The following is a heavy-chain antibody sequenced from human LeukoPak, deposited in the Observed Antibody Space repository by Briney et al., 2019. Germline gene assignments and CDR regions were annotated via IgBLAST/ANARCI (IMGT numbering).Heavy chain of an antibody. CDR2: INPNSGGT. CDR1: GYTFTGYY. CDR3: ARDLPTSGGDYYPTFDY. J-gene: IGHJ4*02. V-gene: IGHV1-2*02. D-gene: IGHD2-21*02. Sequence: ASVKVSCKASGYTFTGYYMHWVRQAPGQGLEWMGWINPNSGGTNYAQKFQGRVTMTRDTSISTAYMELSRLRSDDTAVYYCARDLPTSGGDYYPTFDYWGQGTLVTVSS.